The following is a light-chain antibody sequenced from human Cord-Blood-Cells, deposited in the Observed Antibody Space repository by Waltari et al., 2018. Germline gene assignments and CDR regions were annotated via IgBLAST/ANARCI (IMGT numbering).Light chain of an antibody. V-gene: IGLV2-14*01. CDR1: SSDVGGYNY. CDR3: SSYTSSSTRV. CDR2: ACS. Sequence: QSALTQPASVSGSPGQSITISCTGTSSDVGGYNYASWYQQHPGKAPNLMIYACSKRPSGVSTRFSGSKSGNTASLTISGLQAEDEADYYCSSYTSSSTRVFGGGTKLTVL. J-gene: IGLJ3*02.